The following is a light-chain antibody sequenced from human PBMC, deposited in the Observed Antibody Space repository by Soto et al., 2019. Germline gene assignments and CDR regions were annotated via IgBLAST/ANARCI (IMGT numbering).Light chain of an antibody. CDR2: GAS. CDR3: QQYGSSPPYT. CDR1: QSVSRNY. Sequence: EIVLTQSPGTLSLSPGEKATLSCRASQSVSRNYLAWYQQKPGQAPRLLIYGASSRATGIPERFSGSGSGTDFTLIISRLEPEDFAVCFCQQYGSSPPYTFGQGTKVDI. V-gene: IGKV3-20*01. J-gene: IGKJ2*01.